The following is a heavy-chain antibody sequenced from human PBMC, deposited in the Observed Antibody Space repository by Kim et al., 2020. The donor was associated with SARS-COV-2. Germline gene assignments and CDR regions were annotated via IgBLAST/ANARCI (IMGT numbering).Heavy chain of an antibody. CDR2: ISYDGSNK. CDR3: AKDNRGSGELNAFDI. J-gene: IGHJ3*02. D-gene: IGHD3-10*01. Sequence: GGSLRLSCAASGFTFSSYAMHWVRQAPGKGLEWVAVISYDGSNKYYADSVKGRFTISRDNSKNTLYLQMNSLRAEDTAVYYCAKDNRGSGELNAFDIWGRGTMVTVSS. V-gene: IGHV3-30*18. CDR1: GFTFSSYA.